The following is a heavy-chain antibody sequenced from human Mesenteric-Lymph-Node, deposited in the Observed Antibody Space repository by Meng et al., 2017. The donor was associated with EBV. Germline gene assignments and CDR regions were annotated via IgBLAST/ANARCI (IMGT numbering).Heavy chain of an antibody. CDR3: ARGADRGANLGY. Sequence: QLQLQESGPGLVKPSQTRSLTCTVSGGSIGSANYWSWIRQPPGKGLEWIGYIYYSGNTYYNPSLESRVTISIDTSKSQVSLKLTSVTAADTAVYYCARGADRGANLGYWGQGTLVTVSS. CDR2: IYYSGNT. V-gene: IGHV4-30-4*01. J-gene: IGHJ4*02. D-gene: IGHD3-10*01. CDR1: GGSIGSANY.